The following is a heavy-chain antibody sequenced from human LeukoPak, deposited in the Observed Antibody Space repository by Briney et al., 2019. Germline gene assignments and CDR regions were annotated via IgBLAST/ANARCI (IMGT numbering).Heavy chain of an antibody. D-gene: IGHD6-19*01. CDR3: ARVMASSGWYFDY. CDR2: IKQDGSEK. CDR1: GFTFSSYW. Sequence: GGSLRLSCAASGFTFSSYWMSWVRQAPGKGLEWVANIKQDGSEKYYVDSVKGRFTISRDNAKNSLYLQMNSLRAEYTAVYYCARVMASSGWYFDYWGQGTLVTVSS. J-gene: IGHJ4*02. V-gene: IGHV3-7*01.